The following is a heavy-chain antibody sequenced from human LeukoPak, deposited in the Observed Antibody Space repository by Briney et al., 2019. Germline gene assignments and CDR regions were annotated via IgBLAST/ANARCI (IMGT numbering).Heavy chain of an antibody. J-gene: IGHJ5*02. Sequence: GGSLRLSCAASGFTFSSYAMSWVRQAPGKGLEWVSAISGSGGSTYYADSVKGRFTISRDNSKHTLYLQMNSLRAEDTAVYYCAKGLVPTALATGFDPWGQGTLVTVSS. CDR1: GFTFSSYA. D-gene: IGHD2-8*02. CDR3: AKGLVPTALATGFDP. CDR2: ISGSGGST. V-gene: IGHV3-23*01.